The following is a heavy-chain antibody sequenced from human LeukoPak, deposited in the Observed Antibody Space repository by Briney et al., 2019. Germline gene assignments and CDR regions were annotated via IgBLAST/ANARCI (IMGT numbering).Heavy chain of an antibody. V-gene: IGHV1-18*01. CDR1: GYTFTSNG. CDR2: ISAYNGNT. J-gene: IGHJ6*03. D-gene: IGHD3-22*01. Sequence: ASVKVSCKASGYTFTSNGISGGRHGPGQRVEWMGWISAYNGNTKYTQPLQGRVTMTQDTCTSTAYMELRSLRSDDTAVYYCARVALQVVVISYYYYMDVWGKGTTVTVSS. CDR3: ARVALQVVVISYYYYMDV.